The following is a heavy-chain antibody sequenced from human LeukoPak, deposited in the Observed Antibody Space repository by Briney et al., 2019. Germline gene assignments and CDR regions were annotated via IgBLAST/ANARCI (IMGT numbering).Heavy chain of an antibody. Sequence: GGSLRLSCAASGFTFSDYYMSWIRQAPGKGLEWVSYLSSSGGTIYYADSVTGRFTISRDNAKNSLYLQMNSLRAEDTAVYYCARGYGFCSSTSCFVDAFDIWGQGTMVTVSS. CDR2: LSSSGGTI. D-gene: IGHD2-2*03. CDR1: GFTFSDYY. J-gene: IGHJ3*02. CDR3: ARGYGFCSSTSCFVDAFDI. V-gene: IGHV3-11*01.